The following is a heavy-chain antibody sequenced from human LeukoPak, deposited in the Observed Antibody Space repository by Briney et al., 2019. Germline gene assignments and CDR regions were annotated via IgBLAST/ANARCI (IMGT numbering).Heavy chain of an antibody. V-gene: IGHV3-74*01. CDR1: GFTFSIYW. J-gene: IGHJ6*02. Sequence: AGGSLRLSCAASGFTFSIYWMHWVRQAPGKGLVWVSRITSDGSSTTYADSVKGRFTISRDNAKNTLYLQMNSLRAEDTAVYYWARDVRYSPHVWGQGTTVTVSS. CDR3: ARDVRYSPHV. CDR2: ITSDGSST. D-gene: IGHD2-15*01.